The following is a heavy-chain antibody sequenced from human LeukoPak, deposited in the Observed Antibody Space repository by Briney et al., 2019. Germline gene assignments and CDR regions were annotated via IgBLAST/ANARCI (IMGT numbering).Heavy chain of an antibody. Sequence: GGSLRLSCAASGFTFSGSTMLWVRQASGKGLEWVGRIRSKASNYATEYGASVKGRFTISRDDSKNTAYLQMSSLKTEDTAVYYCTSRLSGPDNYWGQGTLVTVSS. CDR1: GFTFSGST. CDR2: IRSKASNYAT. D-gene: IGHD3-10*01. V-gene: IGHV3-73*01. CDR3: TSRLSGPDNY. J-gene: IGHJ4*02.